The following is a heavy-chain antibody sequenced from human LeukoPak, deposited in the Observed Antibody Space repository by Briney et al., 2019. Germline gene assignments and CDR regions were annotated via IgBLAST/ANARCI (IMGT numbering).Heavy chain of an antibody. Sequence: PGGSLRPSCAASGFTFSSYEMNWVRQAPGKGLEWVSYISSSGSTIYYADFVKGRFTISRDNAKNSLYLQMNSLRAEDTAVYYCARDDIAAAVQQEVPVTAYYYYGMDVWGQGTTVTVSS. CDR2: ISSSGSTI. CDR1: GFTFSSYE. CDR3: ARDDIAAAVQQEVPVTAYYYYGMDV. V-gene: IGHV3-48*03. D-gene: IGHD6-13*01. J-gene: IGHJ6*02.